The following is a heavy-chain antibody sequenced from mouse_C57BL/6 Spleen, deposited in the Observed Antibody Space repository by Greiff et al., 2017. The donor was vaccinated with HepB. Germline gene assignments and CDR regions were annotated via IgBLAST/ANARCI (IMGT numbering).Heavy chain of an antibody. Sequence: EVMLVESGGGLVQPGGSLKLSCAASGFTFSDYGMAWVRQAPRKGPEWVAFISNLAYSIYYADTVTGRFTISRENAKNTLYLEMSSLRSEDTAMYYCARQPYGSSYGYAMDYWGQGTSVTVSS. V-gene: IGHV5-15*01. CDR2: ISNLAYSI. D-gene: IGHD1-1*01. CDR1: GFTFSDYG. CDR3: ARQPYGSSYGYAMDY. J-gene: IGHJ4*01.